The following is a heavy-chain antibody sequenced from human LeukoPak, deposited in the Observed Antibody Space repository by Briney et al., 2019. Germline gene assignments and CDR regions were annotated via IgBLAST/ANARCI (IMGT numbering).Heavy chain of an antibody. CDR1: GGSISSSSYY. CDR2: IYYSGST. D-gene: IGHD2-21*02. Sequence: NPSETLSLTCTVSGGSISSSSYYWSWIRQPPGKGLEWIGYIYYSGSTNYNPSLKSRVTISVDTSKNQFSLKLSSVTAADTAVYYCAREGGDFLFDYWGQGTLVTVSS. J-gene: IGHJ4*02. CDR3: AREGGDFLFDY. V-gene: IGHV4-61*01.